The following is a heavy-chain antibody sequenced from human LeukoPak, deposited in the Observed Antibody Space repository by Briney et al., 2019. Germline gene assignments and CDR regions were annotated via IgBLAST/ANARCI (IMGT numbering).Heavy chain of an antibody. CDR1: GGSISSYY. J-gene: IGHJ3*02. Sequence: SETLSLTCTVSGGSISSYYWSWIRQPPGKGLEWIGYIYYSGSTNYNPSLKSRVTISVDTSKNQFSLKLSSVTAADTAVYYCASTREEAFDIWGQGTMVTVSS. CDR3: ASTREEAFDI. D-gene: IGHD2-15*01. CDR2: IYYSGST. V-gene: IGHV4-59*01.